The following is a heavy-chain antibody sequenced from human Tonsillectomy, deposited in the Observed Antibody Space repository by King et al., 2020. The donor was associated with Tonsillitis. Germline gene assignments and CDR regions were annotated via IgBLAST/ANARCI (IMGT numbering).Heavy chain of an antibody. J-gene: IGHJ3*02. CDR3: ETNAVLCNYADIDAFDI. CDR2: ISGSGDAP. V-gene: IGHV3-23*04. D-gene: IGHD4-11*01. Sequence: VQLVESGGGLAQPGGSLRLSCAASGITFSTYDMSWVRQAPGKGLEWVSTISGSGDAPYYADSVKGRFTISRDNSKNTLYLQMNNLRAEDTAVYYCETNAVLCNYADIDAFDICGQGTMVIGSS. CDR1: GITFSTYD.